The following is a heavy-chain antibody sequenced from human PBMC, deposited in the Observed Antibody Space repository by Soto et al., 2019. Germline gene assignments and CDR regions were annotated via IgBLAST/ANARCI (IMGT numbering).Heavy chain of an antibody. CDR2: IYTSGST. D-gene: IGHD2-15*01. CDR1: GGSISSYY. CDR3: ARLESLPRIRSYCSGGSCYSDPEYNWFDP. J-gene: IGHJ5*02. Sequence: PSQTLSLTCTVSGGSISSYYWSWIRQPAGKGLEWIGRIYTSGSTNYNPSLKSRVTMSVDTSKNQFSLKLSSVTAAGTAVYYCARLESLPRIRSYCSGGSCYSDPEYNWFDPWGRVTLVTVAS. V-gene: IGHV4-4*07.